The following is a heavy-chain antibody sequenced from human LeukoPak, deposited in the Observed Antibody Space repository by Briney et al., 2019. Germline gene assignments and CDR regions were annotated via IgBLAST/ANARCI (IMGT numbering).Heavy chain of an antibody. Sequence: SETLSLTCTISGGSISSISYYWSWIRQPPGKRLEWIGEINHSGSTNYNPSLKSRVSISVDTSKNQFSLKLSSVTAADTAVYYCAKALRGGSYSWFDPWSQGTLVTVSS. CDR3: AKALRGGSYSWFDP. D-gene: IGHD1-26*01. CDR1: GGSISSISYY. CDR2: INHSGST. J-gene: IGHJ5*02. V-gene: IGHV4-39*07.